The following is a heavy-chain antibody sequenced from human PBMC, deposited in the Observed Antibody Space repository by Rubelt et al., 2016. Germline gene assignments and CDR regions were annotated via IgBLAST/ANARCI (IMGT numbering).Heavy chain of an antibody. CDR3: AKDYISGDGMWDIEY. D-gene: IGHD2-15*01. Sequence: EVQLVESGGGLVQPGGSLRLSCAASEFAFTSYNIDWVRQAPGKGLEWVATIGSSGATISYADSVKGRFTISRDNANNSVFLQRNSLGAEDTAVYYCAKDYISGDGMWDIEYWGQGTSVTVSS. CDR1: EFAFTSYN. V-gene: IGHV3-48*01. J-gene: IGHJ4*02. CDR2: IGSSGATI.